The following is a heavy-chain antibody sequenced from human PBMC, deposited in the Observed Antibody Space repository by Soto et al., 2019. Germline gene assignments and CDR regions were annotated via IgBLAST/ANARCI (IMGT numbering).Heavy chain of an antibody. CDR1: GFTFSSYE. Sequence: LGGSLRLSCSASGFTFSSYEMNWVRQAPGKGLEWVSYISDSGRTIYYADSVKGRFTVSRDDAQNSVYLQMDSLRAEDTAVYYCARDLLHYDFWSGYSAYLYYGMDVWGPGTTVTVSS. CDR2: ISDSGRTI. J-gene: IGHJ6*02. V-gene: IGHV3-48*03. D-gene: IGHD3-3*01. CDR3: ARDLLHYDFWSGYSAYLYYGMDV.